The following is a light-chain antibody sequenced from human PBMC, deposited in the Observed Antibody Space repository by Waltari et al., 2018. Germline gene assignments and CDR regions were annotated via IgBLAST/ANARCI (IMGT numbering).Light chain of an antibody. CDR3: ATWDDSLGGLWV. Sequence: QSVLTQPPSASGTPGQRVPISCSGSRFNLGRNSVHWYQQLPGTAPKLRMYGNNPRPAGAPDRFSGAKSGTSASLAISGLRSEDEAMYYCATWDDSLGGLWVFGGGTKVTVL. V-gene: IGLV1-47*01. J-gene: IGLJ3*02. CDR2: GNN. CDR1: RFNLGRNS.